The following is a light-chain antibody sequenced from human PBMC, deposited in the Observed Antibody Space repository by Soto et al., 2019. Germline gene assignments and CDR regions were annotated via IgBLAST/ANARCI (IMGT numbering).Light chain of an antibody. J-gene: IGKJ1*01. Sequence: EIVMTQSPATLSVSPGERATPSSRPIRGVTTTLAWYKQKPGQAPRLLIYGASTRATGIPARFSGSGSGTEFTLTISSLQSEDFAVYYCQQYNNWPPWTFGQGTKVEIK. V-gene: IGKV3-15*01. CDR2: GAS. CDR3: QQYNNWPPWT. CDR1: RGVTTT.